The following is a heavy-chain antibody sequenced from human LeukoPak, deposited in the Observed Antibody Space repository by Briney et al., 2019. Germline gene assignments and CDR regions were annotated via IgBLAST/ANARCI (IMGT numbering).Heavy chain of an antibody. J-gene: IGHJ5*02. Sequence: SETLSLTCTVSGGSISSSSYYWGWIRQPPGKGLEWIGSIYYSGSTYYNPSLKSRVTISVDTSKNQFSLKLSSVTATDTAVYYCARDRHRRGHWFDPWGQGTLVTVSS. CDR3: ARDRHRRGHWFDP. CDR2: IYYSGST. V-gene: IGHV4-39*07. CDR1: GGSISSSSYY.